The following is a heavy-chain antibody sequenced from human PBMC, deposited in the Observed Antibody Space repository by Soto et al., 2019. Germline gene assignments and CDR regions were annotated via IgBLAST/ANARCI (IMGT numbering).Heavy chain of an antibody. CDR2: LSYDGRKE. D-gene: IGHD4-17*01. Sequence: GGSLRLSCAASGFTFSSFGMHWVRQAPGKGLEWVALLSYDGRKEYYADSVKGRFSVSRDNSKNTLYLQMNSLRVEDTAVYFCAKRLLRGTTLSVLDYWGRGTLVTVSS. CDR1: GFTFSSFG. CDR3: AKRLLRGTTLSVLDY. J-gene: IGHJ4*02. V-gene: IGHV3-30*18.